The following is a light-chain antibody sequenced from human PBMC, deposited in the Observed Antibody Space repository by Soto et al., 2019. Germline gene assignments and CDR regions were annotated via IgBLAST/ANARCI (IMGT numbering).Light chain of an antibody. CDR2: DAS. Sequence: DIQMTQSPSSLSLSVGDRVTITCRASRRISDWLAWYQQKPGKAPELLIFDASSLKSGVSSRFSGSGSGTEFTLPISRLQPDDVATYYCLQYSSPSWTFGQGTKVEIK. CDR3: LQYSSPSWT. V-gene: IGKV1-5*01. J-gene: IGKJ1*01. CDR1: RRISDW.